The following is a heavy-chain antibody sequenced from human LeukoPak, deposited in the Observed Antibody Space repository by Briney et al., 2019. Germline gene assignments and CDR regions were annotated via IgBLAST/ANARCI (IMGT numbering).Heavy chain of an antibody. CDR1: KFTFSTYG. Sequence: GGSLRLSCAASKFTFSTYGMSWVRQAPGKGLEWVSSISSTGGTTYYADSVKGRFTISRDNSKNTLYLQMNSLRAEDTAVYYCARGAAAGGFDYWGQGTLVTVSS. V-gene: IGHV3-23*01. CDR2: ISSTGGTT. J-gene: IGHJ4*02. D-gene: IGHD6-13*01. CDR3: ARGAAAGGFDY.